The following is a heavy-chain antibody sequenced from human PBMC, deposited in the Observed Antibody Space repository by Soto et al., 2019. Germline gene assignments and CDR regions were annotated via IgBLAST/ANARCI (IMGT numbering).Heavy chain of an antibody. J-gene: IGHJ3*02. V-gene: IGHV1-2*04. Sequence: ASVKVSCKASGYTFTGYYMHWVRQAPGQGLEWMGWINPNSGGTNYAQKFQGWVTMTRDTSISTAYMELSRLRSDDTVVYYCARGTAFGVVIMDAFDIWGQGTMVTVSS. CDR2: INPNSGGT. CDR3: ARGTAFGVVIMDAFDI. CDR1: GYTFTGYY. D-gene: IGHD3-3*01.